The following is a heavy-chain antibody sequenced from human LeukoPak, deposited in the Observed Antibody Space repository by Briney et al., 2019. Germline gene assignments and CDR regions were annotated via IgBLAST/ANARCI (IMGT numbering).Heavy chain of an antibody. CDR3: ARHARTIVGATTFDY. V-gene: IGHV4-34*01. CDR2: INHSGST. D-gene: IGHD1-26*01. Sequence: EPSETLSLTCAVYGGSFSGHYWSWIRQPPGKGLEWIGEINHSGSTNYNPSLKSRVTISVDTSKNQFSLKLNSVTAADTAVYYCARHARTIVGATTFDYWGQGTLVTVSS. CDR1: GGSFSGHY. J-gene: IGHJ4*02.